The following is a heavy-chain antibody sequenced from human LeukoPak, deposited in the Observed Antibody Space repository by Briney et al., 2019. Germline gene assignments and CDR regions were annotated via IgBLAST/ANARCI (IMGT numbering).Heavy chain of an antibody. D-gene: IGHD3-22*01. CDR3: ARDRYYYDGSGSKGFDY. V-gene: IGHV4-59*01. J-gene: IGHJ4*02. Sequence: KPSETLSLTCTVSGGSISSYYWSWIRQPPGKGLEWIGYIYYSGSTNYNPSLKSRVTISVDTSKNQFSLKLSSVTAADTAVYYCARDRYYYDGSGSKGFDYWGQGTLVTVSS. CDR2: IYYSGST. CDR1: GGSISSYY.